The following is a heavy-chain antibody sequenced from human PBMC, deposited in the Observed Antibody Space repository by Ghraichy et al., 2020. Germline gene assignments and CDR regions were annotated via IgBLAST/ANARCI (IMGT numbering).Heavy chain of an antibody. D-gene: IGHD4-17*01. CDR3: VRIADGDHGYLDY. CDR1: GGSISGYY. CDR2: IYYSGST. J-gene: IGHJ4*02. V-gene: IGHV4-59*01. Sequence: SETLSLTCTVSGGSISGYYWNWIRQPPGKGLEWIGYIYYSGSTKYNPSLKSRVTISVDTSRNQVSLKLTSVTAADTALYYCVRIADGDHGYLDYWGQGTLVTVSS.